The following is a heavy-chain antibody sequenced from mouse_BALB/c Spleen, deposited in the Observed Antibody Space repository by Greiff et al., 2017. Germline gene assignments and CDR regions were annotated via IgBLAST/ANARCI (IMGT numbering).Heavy chain of an antibody. J-gene: IGHJ4*01. Sequence: EVMLVESGGGLVQPGGSRKLSCAASGFTFSSFGMHWVRQAPEKGLEWVAYISSGSSTIYYADTVKGRFTISRDNPKNTLFLQMTSLRSEDTAMYYCARSSFFILGAMDYWGQGTSVTVSS. V-gene: IGHV5-17*02. CDR3: ARSSFFILGAMDY. D-gene: IGHD1-2*01. CDR1: GFTFSSFG. CDR2: ISSGSSTI.